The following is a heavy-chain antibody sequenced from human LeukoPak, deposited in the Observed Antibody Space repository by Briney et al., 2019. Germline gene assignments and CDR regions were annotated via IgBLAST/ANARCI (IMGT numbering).Heavy chain of an antibody. CDR1: GGTFSSYA. Sequence: EASVKVSCKASGGTFSSYAISWVRQAPGQGLEWMGGIIPIFGTANYAQKFQGRVTITADESTSTVYMELSSLRSEDTAMYYCARQEYQLLSWFDPWGQGTLVTVSS. J-gene: IGHJ5*02. CDR3: ARQEYQLLSWFDP. CDR2: IIPIFGTA. V-gene: IGHV1-69*13. D-gene: IGHD2-2*01.